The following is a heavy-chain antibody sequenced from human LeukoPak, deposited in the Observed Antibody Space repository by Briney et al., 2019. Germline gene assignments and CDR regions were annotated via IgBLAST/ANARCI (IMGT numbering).Heavy chain of an antibody. CDR2: IYYSGST. Sequence: PSETLSLTCTVSGGSISSSSYYWSWIRQPPGKGLEWIGSIYYSGSTYYNPSLKSRVTISVDTSKNQFSLKLSSVTAADTAVYYCARDRAYDILTGYCDYWGQGTLVTVSS. CDR3: ARDRAYDILTGYCDY. CDR1: GGSISSSSYY. J-gene: IGHJ4*02. V-gene: IGHV4-39*02. D-gene: IGHD3-9*01.